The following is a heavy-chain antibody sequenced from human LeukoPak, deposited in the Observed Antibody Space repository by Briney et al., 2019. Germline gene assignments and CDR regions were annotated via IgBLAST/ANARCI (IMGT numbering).Heavy chain of an antibody. J-gene: IGHJ4*02. D-gene: IGHD6-13*01. V-gene: IGHV4-34*01. Sequence: SETLSLTCAVYGGSFSGYYWSWIRQPPGKGLEWIGEINHSGSTNYNPSLKSRVTISVDTSKNQLSLKLSSVTAADTAVYYCARGLAAAGTGTGYWGQGTPVTVSS. CDR3: ARGLAAAGTGTGY. CDR1: GGSFSGYY. CDR2: INHSGST.